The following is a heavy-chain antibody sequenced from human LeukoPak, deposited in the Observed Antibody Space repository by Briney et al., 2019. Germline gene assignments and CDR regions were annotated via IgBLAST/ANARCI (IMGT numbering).Heavy chain of an antibody. J-gene: IGHJ3*02. D-gene: IGHD3-22*01. V-gene: IGHV3-23*01. Sequence: GGSMRLSCAASGFTFSSYAMSWVRQAPGKGLEWVSAISGSGGSTYYADSVKGRFTISRDNSKNTLYLQMNSLRAEDTAVYYCAKSYYYDFDAFDIWGQGTMVTVSS. CDR2: ISGSGGST. CDR1: GFTFSSYA. CDR3: AKSYYYDFDAFDI.